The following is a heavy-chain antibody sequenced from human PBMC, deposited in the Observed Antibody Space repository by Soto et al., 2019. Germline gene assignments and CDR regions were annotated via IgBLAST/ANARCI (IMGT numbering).Heavy chain of an antibody. CDR3: ARVRATAGKSYFDY. CDR1: GGSMVAYY. V-gene: IGHV4-59*01. CDR2: TYYSGST. D-gene: IGHD6-13*01. Sequence: PSETLSLTCTVSGGSMVAYYWNWIRQPPGKGLQWIGYTYYSGSTTYNPSLKSRVTISVDSSKNQFSLKRDSVPPADTAVYYCARVRATAGKSYFDYWGPGTLVTVSS. J-gene: IGHJ4*02.